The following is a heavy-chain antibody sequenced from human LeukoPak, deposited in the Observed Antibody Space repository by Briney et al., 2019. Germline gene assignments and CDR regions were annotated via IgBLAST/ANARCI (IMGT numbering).Heavy chain of an antibody. CDR1: GYSFTSYW. V-gene: IGHV5-10-1*01. CDR2: IDPSDSYT. CDR3: ARPYCSGGSCYGFGDAFDI. D-gene: IGHD2-15*01. Sequence: GESLRISCKGSGYSFTSYWISWVRPMPGKGLEWMGRIDPSDSYTNYSPSFQGHVTISADKSISTAYLQWSSLKASDTAMYYCARPYCSGGSCYGFGDAFDIWGQGTMVTVSS. J-gene: IGHJ3*02.